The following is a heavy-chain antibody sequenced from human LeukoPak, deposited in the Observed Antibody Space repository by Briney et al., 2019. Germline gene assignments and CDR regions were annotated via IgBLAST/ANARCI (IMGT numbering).Heavy chain of an antibody. CDR3: AGQITIFGVATRYNWFDP. D-gene: IGHD3-3*01. CDR1: GGSISSSSYY. J-gene: IGHJ5*02. V-gene: IGHV4-39*01. Sequence: SETLSLTCTVSGGSISSSSYYWGWIRQPPGKGLEWIGSIYYSGSTYYNPSLKSRVTISVDTSKNQFSLKLSSVTAADTAVYYCAGQITIFGVATRYNWFDPWGQGTLVTVSS. CDR2: IYYSGST.